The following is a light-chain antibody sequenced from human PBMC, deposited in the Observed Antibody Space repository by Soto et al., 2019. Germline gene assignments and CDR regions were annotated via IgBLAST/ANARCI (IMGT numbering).Light chain of an antibody. CDR2: GAS. CDR1: QSVRGKN. Sequence: EIVLKPSPGNLSWSPGQRATLSCQASQSVRGKNVAWYQQKPGQAPRLVIFGASSRATGIPDRFSVSGSGTDFTLTLTRLPSEDFAVYDGQQYGNSTKTFGQGTKVDIK. CDR3: QQYGNSTKT. V-gene: IGKV3-20*01. J-gene: IGKJ1*01.